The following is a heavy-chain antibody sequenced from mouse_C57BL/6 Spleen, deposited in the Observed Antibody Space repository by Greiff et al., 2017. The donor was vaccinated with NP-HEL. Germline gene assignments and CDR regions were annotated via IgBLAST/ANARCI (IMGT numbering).Heavy chain of an antibody. CDR3: ASPAGSSYDWYFDV. CDR1: GFTFTDYY. CDR2: IRNKANGYTT. J-gene: IGHJ1*03. V-gene: IGHV7-3*01. Sequence: DVQLVESGGGLVQPGGSLSLSCAASGFTFTDYYMSWVRQPPGKALEWLGFIRNKANGYTTEYSASVKGRFTISRDNSQIILYLQMHALRAEDSATYYCASPAGSSYDWYFDVWGTGTTVTVSS. D-gene: IGHD1-1*01.